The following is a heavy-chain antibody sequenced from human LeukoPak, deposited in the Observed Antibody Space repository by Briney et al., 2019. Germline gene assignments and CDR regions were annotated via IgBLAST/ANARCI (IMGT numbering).Heavy chain of an antibody. CDR3: ARWAGIPGKESLFDY. V-gene: IGHV4-39*07. Sequence: SETPSLTCTVSGGSISSSSYYWGWIRQPPGKGLEWIGSIYYSGSTYYNPSLKSRVTISVDTSKNQFSLKLSSVTAADTAVYYCARWAGIPGKESLFDYWGQGTLVTVSS. CDR2: IYYSGST. J-gene: IGHJ4*02. D-gene: IGHD6-13*01. CDR1: GGSISSSSYY.